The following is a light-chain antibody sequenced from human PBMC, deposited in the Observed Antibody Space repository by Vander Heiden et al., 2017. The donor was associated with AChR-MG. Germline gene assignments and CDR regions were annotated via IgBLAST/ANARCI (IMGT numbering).Light chain of an antibody. J-gene: IGKJ2*01. CDR3: MQGTHWPRT. CDR2: KVS. Sequence: VVMTQSPLSLPVTLGQPASISCRSSQSLVYSDGNTYLNWFQQRPGQSPRRLIYKVSNRDSGVPDRFSGSGSGTDFTLKISRVEAEDVGLYYCMQGTHWPRTFGQGTKLEIK. CDR1: QSLVYSDGNTY. V-gene: IGKV2-30*01.